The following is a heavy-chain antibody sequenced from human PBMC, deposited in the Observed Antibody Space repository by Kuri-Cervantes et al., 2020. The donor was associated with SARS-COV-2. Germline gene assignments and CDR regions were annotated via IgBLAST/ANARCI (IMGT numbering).Heavy chain of an antibody. CDR2: ISYDGSNK. J-gene: IGHJ6*02. CDR3: ARDGGGYLGV. Sequence: GESLKIPCAASGFAFSGHWIHWVRQAPGKGLEWVAVISYDGSNKYYADSVKGRFTTSRDNSKNTLYLQMNSLRAADTAVYYRARDGGGYLGVWGQGTTVTVSS. D-gene: IGHD3-22*01. CDR1: GFAFSGHW. V-gene: IGHV3-30*01.